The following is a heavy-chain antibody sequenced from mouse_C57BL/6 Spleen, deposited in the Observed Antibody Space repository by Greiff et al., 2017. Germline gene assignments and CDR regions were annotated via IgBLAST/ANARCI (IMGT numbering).Heavy chain of an antibody. CDR3: ARSGTTLSGLDY. CDR2: IDPSDSYT. Sequence: VQLQQPGAELVMPGASVKLSCKASGYTFTSYWMHWVKQRPGQGLEWIGEIDPSDSYTNYNQKFKGKSTLTVDKSSSTAYMQLSSLTSEDSAVYYCARSGTTLSGLDYWGQGTTLTVSS. CDR1: GYTFTSYW. D-gene: IGHD1-1*01. J-gene: IGHJ2*01. V-gene: IGHV1-69*01.